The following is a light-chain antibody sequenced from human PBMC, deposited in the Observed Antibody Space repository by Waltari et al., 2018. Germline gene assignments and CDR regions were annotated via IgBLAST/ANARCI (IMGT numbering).Light chain of an antibody. CDR3: YSTDSSDTHRV. J-gene: IGLJ3*02. V-gene: IGLV3-10*01. CDR2: EDS. Sequence: SYELTQPPSVPVSPGQAARITCSGDALPKKYAYWYQHKSGQAPGLVIYEDSKRPPGNPERFSGSSSGTTATLTLSGAQVEDEGDYYCYSTDSSDTHRVFGGGTKLTVL. CDR1: ALPKKY.